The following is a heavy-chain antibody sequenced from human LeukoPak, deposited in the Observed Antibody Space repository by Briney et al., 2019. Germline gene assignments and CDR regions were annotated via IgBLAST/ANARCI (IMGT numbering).Heavy chain of an antibody. CDR3: ARQDRGFTDY. CDR2: IDPSDSYT. CDR1: GYSFTSYW. V-gene: IGHV5-10-1*01. D-gene: IGHD3-10*01. Sequence: GESLKISCRGSGYSFTSYWIGWVRQMPGKGLEWMGRIDPSDSYTNYSPSFQGHVTVSADKSITTAYLQWNSLKASDTAMYYCARQDRGFTDYWGQGTLVTVSS. J-gene: IGHJ4*02.